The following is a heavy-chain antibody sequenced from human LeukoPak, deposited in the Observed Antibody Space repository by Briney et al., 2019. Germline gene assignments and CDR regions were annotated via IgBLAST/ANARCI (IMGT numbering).Heavy chain of an antibody. CDR3: AKAPVTTCSGAYCYPFDY. Sequence: GGSLRLSCAASGFTFRSYGMHWIRQAPGKGLEWVAFIRYDGNNKYYADSVKGRFTISRDSPKNTLYLQMNSLRAEDAAVYYCAKAPVTTCSGAYCYPFDYWGQGTLVTVSS. V-gene: IGHV3-30*02. CDR1: GFTFRSYG. CDR2: IRYDGNNK. J-gene: IGHJ4*02. D-gene: IGHD2-15*01.